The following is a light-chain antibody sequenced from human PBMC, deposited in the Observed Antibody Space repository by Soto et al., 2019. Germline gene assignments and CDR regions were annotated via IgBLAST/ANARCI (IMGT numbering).Light chain of an antibody. CDR1: QSISSY. CDR3: QQIFSTTTWT. Sequence: DIPMTQSPSSLSASVGDRVTITCRASQSISSYLNWYQLKPGKAPKLLIYAASTLQSGVPSRFSGSGSGADFTLTISSLQAEDSATYFCQQIFSTTTWTFGQGTTVRIK. V-gene: IGKV1-39*01. J-gene: IGKJ1*01. CDR2: AAS.